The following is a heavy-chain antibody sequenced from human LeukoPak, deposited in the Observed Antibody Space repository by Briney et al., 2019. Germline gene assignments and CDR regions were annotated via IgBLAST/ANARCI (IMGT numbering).Heavy chain of an antibody. CDR1: GYTFTSYA. Sequence: GASVKVSCKASGYTFTSYAMNWVRQAPGQGLEWMGWINTNTGNPTYAQGFTGRFVFSLDTSVSTAYLQISSLKAEDTAVYYCARGDYNGDYASDPFDYWGQGILVTVSS. J-gene: IGHJ4*02. D-gene: IGHD4-17*01. CDR2: INTNTGNP. CDR3: ARGDYNGDYASDPFDY. V-gene: IGHV7-4-1*02.